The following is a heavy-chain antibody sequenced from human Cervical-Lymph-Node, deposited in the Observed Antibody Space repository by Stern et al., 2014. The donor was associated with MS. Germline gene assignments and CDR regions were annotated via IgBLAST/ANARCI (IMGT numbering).Heavy chain of an antibody. V-gene: IGHV3-30*18. Sequence: QVQLVQSGGGVVQPGRSLRLSCAASGFTFSSNGMHWVRQAPGKGLEWVAVISYDGSNKYYADSVKGRFTISRDNSKNTLYLQMNSLRVEDTAVYYCAKIDDSSGYYAFDIWGQGTMVTVSS. CDR3: AKIDDSSGYYAFDI. CDR1: GFTFSSNG. J-gene: IGHJ3*02. D-gene: IGHD3-22*01. CDR2: ISYDGSNK.